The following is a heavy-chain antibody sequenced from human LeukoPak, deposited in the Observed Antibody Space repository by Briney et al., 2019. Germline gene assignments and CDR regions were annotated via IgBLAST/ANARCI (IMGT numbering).Heavy chain of an antibody. D-gene: IGHD1-14*01. Sequence: ASVKVSCKASGYTFTGSYIHWVRQAPGQGLEWMGWINPDSGGTNYAQKFQGRVTMTRDTSISTAYMELSRLISDDTAVYYCARVKPELYWGQGTLVTVSS. V-gene: IGHV1-2*02. J-gene: IGHJ4*02. CDR2: INPDSGGT. CDR1: GYTFTGSY. CDR3: ARVKPELY.